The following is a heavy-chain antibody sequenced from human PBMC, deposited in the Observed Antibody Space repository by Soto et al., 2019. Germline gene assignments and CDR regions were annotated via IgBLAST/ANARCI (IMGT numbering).Heavy chain of an antibody. Sequence: VQLVESGGGLVQPGGSLRLSCAASGFTFSSYSMNWVRQAPGKGLEWVSYISSSSSTIYYADSVKGRFTISRDNAKNSLYLQMNSLRAEDTAVYYCARLYDFWSGYYQPYYYYYMDVWGKGTTVTVSS. D-gene: IGHD3-3*01. J-gene: IGHJ6*03. CDR2: ISSSSSTI. CDR3: ARLYDFWSGYYQPYYYYYMDV. V-gene: IGHV3-48*01. CDR1: GFTFSSYS.